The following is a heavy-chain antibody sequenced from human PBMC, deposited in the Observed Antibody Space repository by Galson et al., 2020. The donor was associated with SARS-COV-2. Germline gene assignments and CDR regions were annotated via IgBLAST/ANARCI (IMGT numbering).Heavy chain of an antibody. CDR2: ISYDGSNK. CDR1: GFTFSSYG. Sequence: GGSLRLSCAASGFTFSSYGMHWVRQAPGKGLEWVAVISYDGSNKYYADSVKGRFTISRDNSKNTLYLQMNSLRAEDTAVYYCAKGKGGSYYGSFDYWGQGTLVTVSS. D-gene: IGHD1-26*01. V-gene: IGHV3-30*18. CDR3: AKGKGGSYYGSFDY. J-gene: IGHJ4*02.